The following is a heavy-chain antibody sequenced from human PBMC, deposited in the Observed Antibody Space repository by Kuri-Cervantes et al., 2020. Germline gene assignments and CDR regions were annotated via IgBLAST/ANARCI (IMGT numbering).Heavy chain of an antibody. V-gene: IGHV3-30-3*01. CDR3: ARFGSN. CDR1: GITFSSCA. CDR2: ISYDGSNK. J-gene: IGHJ4*02. Sequence: GESLKIPWAASGITFSSCAMHWVRQAPGKGLEWVAVISYDGSNKYYADSVKGRFTISRDNSKNTLYLQMNSLRAEDTAVYYCARFGSNWGQGTLVTVSS. D-gene: IGHD3-10*01.